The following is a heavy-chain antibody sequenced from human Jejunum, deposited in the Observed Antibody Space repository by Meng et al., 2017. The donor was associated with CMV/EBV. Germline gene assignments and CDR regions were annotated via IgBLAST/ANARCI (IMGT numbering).Heavy chain of an antibody. J-gene: IGHJ5*02. V-gene: IGHV3-11*03. CDR3: ARAGLGHNSFDP. CDR1: EFTFSDYY. Sequence: QVELWESGGGLVKPGGSLTLSCAASEFTFSDYYMSWIRQAPGKGLEWISYISGNTKVTNYADSVKGRFTISRDNAKNSLYLQMSSLRGEDTAVYYCARAGLGHNSFDPWGQGTLVTVSS. D-gene: IGHD2-15*01. CDR2: ISGNTKVT.